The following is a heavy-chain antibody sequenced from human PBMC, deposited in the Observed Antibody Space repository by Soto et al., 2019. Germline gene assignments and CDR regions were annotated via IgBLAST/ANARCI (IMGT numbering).Heavy chain of an antibody. CDR2: ISYDGSNK. CDR3: AKYSSGWYYYYYGMDV. CDR1: GFTFSNDG. D-gene: IGHD6-19*01. V-gene: IGHV3-30*18. J-gene: IGHJ6*02. Sequence: QVQLVESGGGVVQPGRSLRLSCAASGFTFSNDGMHWVRQAPGKGLEWVAVISYDGSNKYYADSVKGRFTISRDNSKNTLYLQMSSLRAEDTAVYHCAKYSSGWYYYYYGMDVWGQGTTVTVSS.